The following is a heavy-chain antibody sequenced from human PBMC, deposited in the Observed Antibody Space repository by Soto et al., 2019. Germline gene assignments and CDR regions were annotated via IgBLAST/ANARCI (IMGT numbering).Heavy chain of an antibody. Sequence: GGSLRLSCAASGFTFSSYSMNWVRQARGKGLEWVSSISSSSSYIYYADSVKGRFTISRDNAKNSLYLQMNSLRAEDTAVYYCARDFELLGAFDIWGQGTMVTVSS. CDR1: GFTFSSYS. CDR3: ARDFELLGAFDI. V-gene: IGHV3-21*01. CDR2: ISSSSSYI. J-gene: IGHJ3*02. D-gene: IGHD1-26*01.